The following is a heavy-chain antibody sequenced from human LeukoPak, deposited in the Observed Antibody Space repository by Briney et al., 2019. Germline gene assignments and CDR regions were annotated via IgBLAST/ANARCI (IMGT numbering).Heavy chain of an antibody. CDR2: INPNSGGT. D-gene: IGHD5-24*01. CDR1: GYTFTGYY. Sequence: ASVKVSCMASGYTFTGYYMHWVRQAPGQGLEWMGWINPNSGGTNYAQKFQGRVTMTRDTSISTAYMELSRLRSDDTAVYYCARIRKSGLQLDYWGQGTLVTVSS. CDR3: ARIRKSGLQLDY. J-gene: IGHJ4*02. V-gene: IGHV1-2*02.